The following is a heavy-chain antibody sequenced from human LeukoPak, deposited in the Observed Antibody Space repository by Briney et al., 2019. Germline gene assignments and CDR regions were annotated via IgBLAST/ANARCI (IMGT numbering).Heavy chain of an antibody. CDR3: ARDVSGKSGYYY. V-gene: IGHV3-66*01. D-gene: IGHD3-22*01. CDR1: GFTVSHNY. Sequence: GGSLRLSCATSGFTVSHNYMSWVRQAPGQGLEWVSVIYNAGNTYYADSVEGRFTISRDISRTMLYLQMTSLRAEDTAVYYCARDVSGKSGYYYWGQGTLVTVSS. J-gene: IGHJ4*02. CDR2: IYNAGNT.